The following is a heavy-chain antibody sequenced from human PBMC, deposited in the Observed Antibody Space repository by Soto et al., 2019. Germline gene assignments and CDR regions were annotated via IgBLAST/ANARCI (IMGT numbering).Heavy chain of an antibody. D-gene: IGHD1-26*01. J-gene: IGHJ6*02. CDR3: TRVGGSVGSMDV. Sequence: EVQLVESGGGLVQPGGSLRLSCAASGFTFSSYWMHWVRQAPGKGLVWVSRIDNAGSSVRYADSVKGRFTISRDNAKNTLYLQMNSMRAEDAAVYYCTRVGGSVGSMDVWGQGPKVTVSS. V-gene: IGHV3-74*01. CDR1: GFTFSSYW. CDR2: IDNAGSSV.